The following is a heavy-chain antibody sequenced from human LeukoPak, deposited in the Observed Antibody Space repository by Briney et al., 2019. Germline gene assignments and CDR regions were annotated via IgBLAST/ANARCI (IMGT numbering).Heavy chain of an antibody. J-gene: IGHJ4*02. V-gene: IGHV1-18*04. CDR2: ISAYNGNT. D-gene: IGHD4-17*01. Sequence: ASVKVSCKASGYTFTGYYMHWVRQAPGQGLEWMGWISAYNGNTNYAQKLQGRVTMTTDTSTSTAYMELRSLRSDDTAVYYCAREWAYGDSVNLDYWGQGTLVTVSS. CDR1: GYTFTGYY. CDR3: AREWAYGDSVNLDY.